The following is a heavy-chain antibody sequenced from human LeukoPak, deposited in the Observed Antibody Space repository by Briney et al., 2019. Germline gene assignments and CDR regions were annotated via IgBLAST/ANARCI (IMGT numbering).Heavy chain of an antibody. J-gene: IGHJ4*02. CDR1: GFTFSTYW. Sequence: GGSLRLSCAASGFTFSTYWMNWVRQAPGKGLECVAHIKEDGSEKYYVDSVKGRFTISRDNAKDSLYVHMNSLRDEDTAVYYCARSYYDSRGYYPGSFDYWGQGTLVTVSS. CDR2: IKEDGSEK. CDR3: ARSYYDSRGYYPGSFDY. D-gene: IGHD3-22*01. V-gene: IGHV3-7*01.